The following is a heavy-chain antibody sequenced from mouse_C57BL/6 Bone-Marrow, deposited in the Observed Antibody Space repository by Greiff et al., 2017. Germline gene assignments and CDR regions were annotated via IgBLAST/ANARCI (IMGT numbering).Heavy chain of an antibody. CDR1: GFTFSNYW. V-gene: IGHV6-3*01. Sequence: EVKLVESGGGLVQPGGSMKLSCVASGFTFSNYWMHWVRQSPEKGLEWVAQIRLKSDNYATHYAESVKGRFTISRDDSKSSVYLQMNNLRAEDTGIYYCTVGYPYAMDYWGQGTSVTVSS. D-gene: IGHD3-1*01. CDR2: IRLKSDNYAT. CDR3: TVGYPYAMDY. J-gene: IGHJ4*01.